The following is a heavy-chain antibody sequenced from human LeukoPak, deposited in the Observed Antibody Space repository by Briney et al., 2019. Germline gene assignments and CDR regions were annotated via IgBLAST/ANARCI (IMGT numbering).Heavy chain of an antibody. V-gene: IGHV3-11*01. D-gene: IGHD1-26*01. CDR1: AFTTSDYY. J-gene: IGHJ3*02. CDR2: ISSSGSTI. CDR3: ARDGGKRAFDI. Sequence: AGSLLLSCAASAFTTSDYYMSCFRQDQGKGLEWVSYISSSGSTIYYADSVKGRFTISRDNAKNSLYLQMNSLRAEDTAVYYCARDGGKRAFDIWGQGTMVTVSS.